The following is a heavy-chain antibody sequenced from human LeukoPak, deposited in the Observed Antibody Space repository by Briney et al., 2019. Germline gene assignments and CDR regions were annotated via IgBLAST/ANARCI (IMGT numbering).Heavy chain of an antibody. Sequence: PGGSLRLSCAASGFTFSSYAMSRVRQAPGKGLEWVSAISSSGGSTYYADSVKGRLIISRDNSKNTLYLQMNSLRAEDTAVYYCARRAGAYSHPYDYWGQGTLVTVSS. J-gene: IGHJ4*02. CDR2: ISSSGGST. CDR3: ARRAGAYSHPYDY. V-gene: IGHV3-23*01. CDR1: GFTFSSYA. D-gene: IGHD4/OR15-4a*01.